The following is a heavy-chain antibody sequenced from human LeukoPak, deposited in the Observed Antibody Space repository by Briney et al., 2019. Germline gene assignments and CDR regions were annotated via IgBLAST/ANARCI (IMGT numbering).Heavy chain of an antibody. Sequence: PSETLSLTCTVSGDSISSGSYYWNWIRQHPGKGLEWIGYIYYSGSTYYNPSLKSRVTISVDTSKNQFSLKLSSVTAADTAVYYCARAGDDGFGESPPSYWGQGTLVTVS. CDR3: ARAGDDGFGESPPSY. CDR2: IYYSGST. D-gene: IGHD3-10*01. V-gene: IGHV4-30-4*08. J-gene: IGHJ4*02. CDR1: GDSISSGSYY.